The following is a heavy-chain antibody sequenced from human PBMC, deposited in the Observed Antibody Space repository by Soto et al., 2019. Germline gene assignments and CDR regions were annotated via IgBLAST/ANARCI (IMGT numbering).Heavy chain of an antibody. V-gene: IGHV4-30-4*01. CDR1: GGSISSGDYY. D-gene: IGHD4-4*01. CDR2: IYYSGST. Sequence: SETLSLTCTVSGGSISSGDYYWSWIRQPPGKGLEWIGYIYYSGSTYYNPSLKSRVTISVDTSKNQFSLKLSSVTAADTAVYYCARERSNYDYYYYYGMDVWGQGTTVTVSS. CDR3: ARERSNYDYYYYYGMDV. J-gene: IGHJ6*02.